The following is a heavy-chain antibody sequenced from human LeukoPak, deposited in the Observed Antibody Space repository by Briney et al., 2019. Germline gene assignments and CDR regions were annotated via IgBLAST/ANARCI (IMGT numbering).Heavy chain of an antibody. D-gene: IGHD6-19*01. Sequence: SQTLSLTCTVSGASISSDSYYWSWIRQPAGKGLEWIGRIHSSGNSKYNPALMSRVTISLDTSKNQFSLNLSSVTAADTAVYYCARDMTGSGWNDAFDIWGQGTMVTVSS. CDR1: GASISSDSYY. CDR2: IHSSGNS. V-gene: IGHV4-61*02. CDR3: ARDMTGSGWNDAFDI. J-gene: IGHJ3*02.